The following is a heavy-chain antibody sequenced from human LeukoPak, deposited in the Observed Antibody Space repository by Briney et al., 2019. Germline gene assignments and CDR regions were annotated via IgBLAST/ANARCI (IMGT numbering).Heavy chain of an antibody. CDR1: GGSFSGYY. Sequence: SETLSLTCAVYGGSFSGYYWSWIRQPPGKGLEWIGEINHSGSTNYNPSLKSRVTISVDTSKNQFSLKLSSVTAADTAVYYCARGREPGDAFDIWGQGTMVTVSS. J-gene: IGHJ3*02. CDR2: INHSGST. CDR3: ARGREPGDAFDI. V-gene: IGHV4-34*01. D-gene: IGHD1-14*01.